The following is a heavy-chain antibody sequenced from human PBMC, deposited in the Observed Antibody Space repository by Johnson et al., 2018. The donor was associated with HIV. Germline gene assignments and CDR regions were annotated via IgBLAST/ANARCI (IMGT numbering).Heavy chain of an antibody. D-gene: IGHD1-26*01. CDR1: GFTFSRYG. CDR2: ISNDGSNK. J-gene: IGHJ3*02. CDR3: AKERYMGSTTLGDACDM. Sequence: QVQLVESGGGVVQPGRSLRLSCAASGFTFSRYGIHWVRQAPGKGLEWVAVISNDGSNKYYADSVKGRFTISRDNSKNTLFLQMNSLRAEDTAVYYCAKERYMGSTTLGDACDMWGQGTMVTVSS. V-gene: IGHV3-30*18.